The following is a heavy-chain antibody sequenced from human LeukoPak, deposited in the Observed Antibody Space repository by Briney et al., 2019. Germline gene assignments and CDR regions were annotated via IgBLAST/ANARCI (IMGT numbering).Heavy chain of an antibody. CDR2: IYYSGST. Sequence: SETLFLTCTVSGGSISNSSYYWGWIRQPPGKGLEWIGSIYYSGSTYYSPSLRSRVTISVDTSKNQFSLKLISVTAADTAVYYCARHAIVGPTDYYYGMDVWGQGTTVTVSS. CDR3: ARHAIVGPTDYYYGMDV. J-gene: IGHJ6*02. D-gene: IGHD1-26*01. V-gene: IGHV4-39*01. CDR1: GGSISNSSYY.